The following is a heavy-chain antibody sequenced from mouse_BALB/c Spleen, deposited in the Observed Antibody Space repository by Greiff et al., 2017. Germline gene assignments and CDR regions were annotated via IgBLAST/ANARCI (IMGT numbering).Heavy chain of an antibody. D-gene: IGHD1-1*01. CDR2: IWGDGST. J-gene: IGHJ2*01. CDR3: ARADYYGSSPYYFDY. CDR1: GFSLTGYG. V-gene: IGHV2-6-7*01. Sequence: VKVVESGPGLVAPSQSLSITCTVSGFSLTGYGVNWVRQPPGKGLEWLGMIWGDGSTDYNSALKSRLSISKDNSKSQVFLKMNSLQTDDTARYYCARADYYGSSPYYFDYWGQGTTLTVSS.